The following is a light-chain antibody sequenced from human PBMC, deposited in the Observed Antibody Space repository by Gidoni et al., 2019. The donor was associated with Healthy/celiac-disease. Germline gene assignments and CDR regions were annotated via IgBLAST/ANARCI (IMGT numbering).Light chain of an antibody. CDR2: QDS. Sequence: SYELTQPPSVSVSPGQTASITCSGDKLGDKYACWYQQKPGQSPVLVIYQDSKGPSGIPERFSGSNSGNTATLTISGTQAMDEADYYCQAWDSSTDVFGGGTKLTVL. CDR1: KLGDKY. J-gene: IGLJ2*01. V-gene: IGLV3-1*01. CDR3: QAWDSSTDV.